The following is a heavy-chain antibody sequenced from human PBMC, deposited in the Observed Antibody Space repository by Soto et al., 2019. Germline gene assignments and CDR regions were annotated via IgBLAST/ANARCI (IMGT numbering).Heavy chain of an antibody. D-gene: IGHD2-2*01. V-gene: IGHV1-8*02. CDR3: ASDMSTT. CDR2: MNPNSGHT. J-gene: IGHJ5*02. CDR1: GYTFTSYA. Sequence: GASVKVSCKASGYTFTSYAMHWVRQAPGQRLEWMGWMNPNSGHTNYAQKFQGRVTMTRDTSISTAYMGLTNLRSEDTAIYYCASDMSTTWGQGTLVTVSS.